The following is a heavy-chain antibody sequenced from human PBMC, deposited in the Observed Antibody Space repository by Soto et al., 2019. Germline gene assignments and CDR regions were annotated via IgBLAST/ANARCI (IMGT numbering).Heavy chain of an antibody. V-gene: IGHV1-69*12. CDR2: IIPIFGTA. J-gene: IGHJ4*02. D-gene: IGHD3-22*01. CDR3: ARGGYDYDSSGYYYGGGN. CDR1: GGTFSSYA. Sequence: QVQLVQSGAEVKKPGSSVKVSCKASGGTFSSYAISWVRQAPGQGLEWMGGIIPIFGTANYAQKFQGRVTMTGGESTSAASMELGSLRSQDTAVYYCARGGYDYDSSGYYYGGGNWGQGTLVTVSS.